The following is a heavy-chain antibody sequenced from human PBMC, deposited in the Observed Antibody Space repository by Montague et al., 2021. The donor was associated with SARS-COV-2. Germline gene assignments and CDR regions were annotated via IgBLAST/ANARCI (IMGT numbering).Heavy chain of an antibody. D-gene: IGHD6-13*01. CDR3: ASSSYSSRWYYFDY. V-gene: IGHV4-39*01. CDR2: IYYSGST. CDR1: GVSLSSSSFY. J-gene: IGHJ4*02. Sequence: SETLSLTCTVSGVSLSSSSFYWGWIRQPPGKGLEWIGSIYYSGSTYYNPSLKSRVSISVDTSKKQLSLRLSSVTAADTAVYYCASSSYSSRWYYFDYGGQGTRVAVSS.